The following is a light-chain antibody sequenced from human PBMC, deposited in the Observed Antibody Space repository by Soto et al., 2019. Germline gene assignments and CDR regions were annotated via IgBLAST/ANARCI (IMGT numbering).Light chain of an antibody. CDR1: HSDIGAGYG. Sequence: QSVLTQPPSVTGAPGQRVTISCTGSHSDIGAGYGVQWYQQFPHSAPKLLIYDTTNRPSGVPDRFSGSRSGTSASLAITGLQAEDEADYYCHSFDSSRIGLLFGGGTKVTVL. V-gene: IGLV1-40*01. J-gene: IGLJ2*01. CDR2: DTT. CDR3: HSFDSSRIGLL.